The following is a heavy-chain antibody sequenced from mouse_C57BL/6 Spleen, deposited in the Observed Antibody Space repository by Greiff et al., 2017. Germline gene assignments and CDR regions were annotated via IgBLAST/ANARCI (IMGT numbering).Heavy chain of an antibody. CDR1: GFTFPPPP. D-gene: IGHD1-1*01. Sequence: QVQLQQPGAELVKPGASVKLSCTASGFTFPPPPLHWLHPTPGRGLEWIGRIDPNSGGTKYNEKFKSKATLTGDKPSSTAYMQRSSLTSEDSAVYYCASHYYGSSLYWYFDVWGTGTTVTVSS. CDR3: ASHYYGSSLYWYFDV. V-gene: IGHV1-72*01. J-gene: IGHJ1*03. CDR2: IDPNSGGT.